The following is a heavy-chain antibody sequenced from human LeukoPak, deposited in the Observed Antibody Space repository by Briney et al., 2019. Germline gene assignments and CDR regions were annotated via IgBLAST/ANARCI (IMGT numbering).Heavy chain of an antibody. CDR1: GGSIGSSSYY. V-gene: IGHV4-39*01. D-gene: IGHD6-19*01. CDR2: IYYSGST. CDR3: ARHIRYPQYSSGWVFDY. Sequence: SETLSLTCTVSGGSIGSSSYYWGWIRQPPGKGLEWIGSIYYSGSTYYNPSLKSRVTISVDTSKNQFSLKLSSVTAAGTAVYYCARHIRYPQYSSGWVFDYWGQGTLVTVSS. J-gene: IGHJ4*02.